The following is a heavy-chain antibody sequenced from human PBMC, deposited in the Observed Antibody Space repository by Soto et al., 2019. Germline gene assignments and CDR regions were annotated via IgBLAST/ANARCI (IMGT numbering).Heavy chain of an antibody. CDR2: IYYSGST. V-gene: IGHV4-59*08. Sequence: SETLSLTCTVSGGSISSYYWSWIRQPPGKGLEWIGYIYYSGSTNYNPSLKRRVTISVDTSKNQYSLKLISVPVADTAVYYCARQVTMVRGLDAIDVWGQGTMVTVSS. D-gene: IGHD3-10*01. J-gene: IGHJ3*01. CDR1: GGSISSYY. CDR3: ARQVTMVRGLDAIDV.